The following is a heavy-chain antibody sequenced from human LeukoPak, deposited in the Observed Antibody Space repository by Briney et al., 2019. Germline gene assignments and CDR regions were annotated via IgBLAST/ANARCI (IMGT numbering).Heavy chain of an antibody. J-gene: IGHJ4*01. CDR3: VRRRIAEAGDFDY. V-gene: IGHV3-23*01. Sequence: PGGSLRLSCAASGFTFNKHAMTWVRQAPGQGLQWVAHISADDDESSWYADSVRGRFTISRDNSKNTLYLQMSRLTDEDTAIYYCVRRRIAEAGDFDYWGQGTLVTVSS. CDR2: ISADDDESS. D-gene: IGHD6-13*01. CDR1: GFTFNKHA.